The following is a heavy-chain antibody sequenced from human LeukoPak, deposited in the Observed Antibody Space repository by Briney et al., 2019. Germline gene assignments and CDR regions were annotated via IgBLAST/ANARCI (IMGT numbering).Heavy chain of an antibody. D-gene: IGHD3-22*01. CDR2: IRSKAYGGTT. Sequence: GRSLRLSCTASGFTFGDYAMSWFRQAPGKGLEWVGFIRSKAYGGTTEYAASVKGRFTISRDDSKSIAYLQMNSLKTEDTAVYYCTRADSRGYYPFPPFGYWGQGTLVTVSS. J-gene: IGHJ4*02. CDR1: GFTFGDYA. V-gene: IGHV3-49*03. CDR3: TRADSRGYYPFPPFGY.